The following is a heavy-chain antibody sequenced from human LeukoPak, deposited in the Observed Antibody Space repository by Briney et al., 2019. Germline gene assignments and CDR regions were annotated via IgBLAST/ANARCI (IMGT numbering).Heavy chain of an antibody. CDR2: INHSGST. CDR1: GGSFSGYY. J-gene: IGHJ6*03. Sequence: SETLSLTXAVYGGSFSGYYWSWIRQPPGKGLECIGEINHSGSTNYNPSLKSRVTISVDTSKNQFSLKLSSVTAADTAVYYCARALGYCSSTSCCVPKPYYYYMDVWGKGTTVTVSS. D-gene: IGHD2-2*01. V-gene: IGHV4-34*01. CDR3: ARALGYCSSTSCCVPKPYYYYMDV.